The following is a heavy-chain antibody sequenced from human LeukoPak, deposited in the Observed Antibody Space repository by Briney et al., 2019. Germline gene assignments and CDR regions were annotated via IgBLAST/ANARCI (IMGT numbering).Heavy chain of an antibody. V-gene: IGHV3-48*03. CDR1: GFTFSSYE. Sequence: GGSLRLSCAASGFTFSSYEMNWVRQAPGKGLEGGSYISSSGSTIYYADSVKGRFTISRVNAKNSLYLQMNSLRAEDTAVYYCARDWSYYGSGSFDYWGQGTLVTVSS. D-gene: IGHD3-10*01. CDR2: ISSSGSTI. J-gene: IGHJ4*02. CDR3: ARDWSYYGSGSFDY.